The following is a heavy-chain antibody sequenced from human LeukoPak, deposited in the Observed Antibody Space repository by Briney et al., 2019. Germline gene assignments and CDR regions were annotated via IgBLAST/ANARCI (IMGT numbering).Heavy chain of an antibody. CDR1: GGTFSSYA. Sequence: SVKVSCKASGGTFSSYAISWVRQAPGQGLEWMGRIIPIFGIAGYAQKFQGRVTITADKSTSTAYMELSSLRSEDTAVYYCASLTRPRGYFYGMDVWGQGTTVTVSS. V-gene: IGHV1-69*04. CDR3: ASLTRPRGYFYGMDV. CDR2: IIPIFGIA. J-gene: IGHJ6*02.